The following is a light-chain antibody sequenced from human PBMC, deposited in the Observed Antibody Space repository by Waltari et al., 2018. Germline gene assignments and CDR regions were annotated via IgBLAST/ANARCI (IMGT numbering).Light chain of an antibody. CDR3: QEYYDTELT. J-gene: IGKJ4*01. Sequence: IVMTQSPDSLAVSLGERASINCKSSQSVLYSSNNRNYLDWYMQKPGQPPKLLIYWASTRESGVPDRFRGSGSGTDFTLTISSLQAEDAAVYYCQEYYDTELTFGGGTKVEIK. CDR2: WAS. V-gene: IGKV4-1*01. CDR1: QSVLYSSNNRNY.